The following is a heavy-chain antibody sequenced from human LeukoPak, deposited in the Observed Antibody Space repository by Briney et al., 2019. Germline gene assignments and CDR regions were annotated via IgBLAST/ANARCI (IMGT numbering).Heavy chain of an antibody. CDR1: GYTFTGYY. CDR3: ARDGGLVVPAANWFDP. J-gene: IGHJ5*02. V-gene: IGHV1-2*02. D-gene: IGHD2-2*01. Sequence: GASVKVSCKASGYTFTGYYMHWVRQAPGQGLEWMGWINPNSGGTNYAQKFQGRVTMTRDTSISTAYMELSRLRSDDTAVYYCARDGGLVVPAANWFDPWGQGTLVTVSS. CDR2: INPNSGGT.